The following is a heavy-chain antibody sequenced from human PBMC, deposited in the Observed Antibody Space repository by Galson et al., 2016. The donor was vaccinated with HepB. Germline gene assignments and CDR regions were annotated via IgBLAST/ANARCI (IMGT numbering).Heavy chain of an antibody. CDR3: ARGGGAYANSWRGD. Sequence: SETLSLTCGVYGASLSGYYWSWIRQAPGRGLEWIGEINQRGDTNYNPSPKSRVTISLDTSKNQFSLQLTSVTAADTAVYYCARGGGAYANSWRGDWGQGTLVTVSS. D-gene: IGHD6-13*01. CDR1: GASLSGYY. CDR2: INQRGDT. V-gene: IGHV4-34*01. J-gene: IGHJ4*02.